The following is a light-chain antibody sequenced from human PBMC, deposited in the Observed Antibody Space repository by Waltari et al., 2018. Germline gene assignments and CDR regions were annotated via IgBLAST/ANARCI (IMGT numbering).Light chain of an antibody. CDR2: VNSDGSH. J-gene: IGLJ3*02. V-gene: IGLV4-69*01. Sequence: QLVLTQSPSASASLGASVKLTCTLSSGHSTNIIAWHQQQPEKGPRYLMKVNSDGSHSKGDQIPDRFSGSSSGAEHYLTISSLQSEDEAYYYCQTGGHGTWVFGGGTKLTVL. CDR3: QTGGHGTWV. CDR1: SGHSTNI.